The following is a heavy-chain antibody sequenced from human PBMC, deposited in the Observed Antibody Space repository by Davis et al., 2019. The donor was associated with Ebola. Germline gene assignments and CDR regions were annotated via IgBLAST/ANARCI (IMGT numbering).Heavy chain of an antibody. D-gene: IGHD6-19*01. Sequence: MPGGSLRLSCAVYGGSFSGYYWSWIRQPPGKGLEWIGEINHSGSTNYNPSLKSRVTMSVDTSKNQFSLKLNSVTAADTAVYYCARPYTSGWFTYDAFNVWGQGTMVTVSS. V-gene: IGHV4-34*01. J-gene: IGHJ3*01. CDR2: INHSGST. CDR3: ARPYTSGWFTYDAFNV. CDR1: GGSFSGYY.